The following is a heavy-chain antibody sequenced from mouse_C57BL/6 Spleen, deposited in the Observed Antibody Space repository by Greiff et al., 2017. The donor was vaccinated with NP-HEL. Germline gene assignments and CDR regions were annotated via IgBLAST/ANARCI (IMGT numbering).Heavy chain of an antibody. V-gene: IGHV1-82*01. CDR3: ARSGGLLNYAMDY. CDR2: IYPGDGAT. J-gene: IGHJ4*01. D-gene: IGHD2-3*01. Sequence: QVQLQQSGPELVKPGASVKISCKASGYAFSSSWMNWVKQRPGKGLEWIGRIYPGDGATNYNGKFKGKATLTADKYSSTAYMQLSSLTSEDSAVYFCARSGGLLNYAMDYWGQGTSVTVSS. CDR1: GYAFSSSW.